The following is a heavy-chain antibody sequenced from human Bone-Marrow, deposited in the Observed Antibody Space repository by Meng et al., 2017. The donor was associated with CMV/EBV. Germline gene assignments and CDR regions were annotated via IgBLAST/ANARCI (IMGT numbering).Heavy chain of an antibody. CDR2: IYWDDDK. J-gene: IGHJ5*02. V-gene: IGHV2-5*02. CDR1: GFSLSTSGVG. Sequence: FSGFSLSTSGVGVGWIRQPPGKALEWLALIYWDDDKRYSPSLKSRLTITKDTSKNQVVLTMTNMDPVDTATYYCAHGSPGWYAFDPWGQGTLVTVSS. CDR3: AHGSPGWYAFDP. D-gene: IGHD2-15*01.